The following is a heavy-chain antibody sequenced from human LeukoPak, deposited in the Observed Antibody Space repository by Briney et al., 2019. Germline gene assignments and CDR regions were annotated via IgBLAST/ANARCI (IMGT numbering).Heavy chain of an antibody. CDR1: GGSFSGYY. Sequence: SETLPLTCAVYGGSFSGYYWSWIRQPPGKGLEWIGEINHSGSTNYNPSLKSRVTISVDTSKNQFSLKLSSVTAADTAVYYCARKDLPTGGDIWGQGTMVTVSS. CDR2: INHSGST. D-gene: IGHD1-26*01. V-gene: IGHV4-34*01. J-gene: IGHJ3*02. CDR3: ARKDLPTGGDI.